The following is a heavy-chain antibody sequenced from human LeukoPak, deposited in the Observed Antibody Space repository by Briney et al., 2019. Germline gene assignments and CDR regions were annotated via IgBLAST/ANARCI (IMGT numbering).Heavy chain of an antibody. V-gene: IGHV1-2*02. CDR3: ARPAEMATRKVYYFDY. Sequence: ASAKVSCKASGYTFTGYYMHWLRQAPGQGLEWMGWINPNSGGTNYAQKFQGRVTMTRDTSISTAYMELSRLRSDDTAVYYCARPAEMATRKVYYFDYWGQGTLVTVSS. J-gene: IGHJ4*02. CDR2: INPNSGGT. CDR1: GYTFTGYY. D-gene: IGHD5-24*01.